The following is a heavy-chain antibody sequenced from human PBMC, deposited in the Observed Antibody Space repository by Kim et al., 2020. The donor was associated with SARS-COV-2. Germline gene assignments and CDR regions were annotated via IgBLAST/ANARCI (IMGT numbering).Heavy chain of an antibody. CDR3: AKSFSGSYFGYDY. Sequence: GGSLRLSCAASGFTVNTYGMPWVRQAPGKGLEWVAVISYDGSNKYYADSVQGRFTISRDNSKNTLYLQMNRLRIEDTAVYYCAKSFSGSYFGYDYCGQGTLVTVSS. D-gene: IGHD1-26*01. CDR1: GFTVNTYG. V-gene: IGHV3-30*18. CDR2: ISYDGSNK. J-gene: IGHJ4*02.